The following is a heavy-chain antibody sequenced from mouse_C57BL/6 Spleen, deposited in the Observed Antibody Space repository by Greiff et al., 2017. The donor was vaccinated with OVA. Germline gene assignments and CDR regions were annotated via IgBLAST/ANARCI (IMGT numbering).Heavy chain of an antibody. J-gene: IGHJ3*01. CDR2: SRNKANDYTT. Sequence: EVKLMESGGGLVQSGRSLRLSCATSGFTFSDFYMEWVRQAPGKGLEWIAASRNKANDYTTEYSASVKGRFIVSRDTSQSILYLQMNALRAEDTAIYYCARDEGSSGYAYWGQGTLVTVSA. CDR1: GFTFSDFY. CDR3: ARDEGSSGYAY. D-gene: IGHD3-2*02. V-gene: IGHV7-1*01.